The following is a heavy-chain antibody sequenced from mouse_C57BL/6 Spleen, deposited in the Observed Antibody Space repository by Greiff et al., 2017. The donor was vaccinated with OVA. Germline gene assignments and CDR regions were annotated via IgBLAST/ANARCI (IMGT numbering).Heavy chain of an antibody. V-gene: IGHV5-9-1*02. CDR2: ISSGGDYI. CDR3: TRVSTGYWYFDV. D-gene: IGHD4-1*01. CDR1: GFTFSSYA. J-gene: IGHJ1*03. Sequence: EVQLVESGAGLVKPGGSLKLSCAASGFTFSSYAMSWVRQTPEKRLEWVAYISSGGDYIYYADTVKGRFTISRDNARNTLYLQMSSLKSEDTAMYYCTRVSTGYWYFDVWGTGTTVTVSS.